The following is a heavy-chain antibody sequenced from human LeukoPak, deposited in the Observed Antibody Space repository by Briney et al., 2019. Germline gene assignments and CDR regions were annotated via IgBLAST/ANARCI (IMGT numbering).Heavy chain of an antibody. J-gene: IGHJ3*02. D-gene: IGHD3-22*01. CDR2: IIPILGIA. CDR1: GGTFSSYA. V-gene: IGHV1-69*04. Sequence: GASVKVSCKASGGTFSSYAISWVRQAPGQGLEWMGRIIPILGIANYAQKFQGRVTITADKSTSTAYMELSSLRSEDTAVYYCARVLPMVNYYDSSGYVDAFDIWGQGTMVTVSS. CDR3: ARVLPMVNYYDSSGYVDAFDI.